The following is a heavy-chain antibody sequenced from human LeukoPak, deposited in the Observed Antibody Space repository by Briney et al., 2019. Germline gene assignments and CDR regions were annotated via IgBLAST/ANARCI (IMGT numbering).Heavy chain of an antibody. CDR1: GGTFSSYA. V-gene: IGHV1-69*05. J-gene: IGHJ6*02. CDR2: IIPIFGTA. CDR3: AREMADYGDSIYYYYGMDV. Sequence: GASVKVSCKASGGTFSSYAISWVRQAPGQGLEWMGGIIPIFGTANYAQKLQGRVTMTTDTSTSTAYMELRSLRSDDTAVYYCAREMADYGDSIYYYYGMDVWGQGTTVTVSS. D-gene: IGHD4-17*01.